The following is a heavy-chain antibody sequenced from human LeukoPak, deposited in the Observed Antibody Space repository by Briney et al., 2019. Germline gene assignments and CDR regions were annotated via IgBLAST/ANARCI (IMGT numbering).Heavy chain of an antibody. CDR3: ARFDQVSETAGVY. CDR2: INPHSGGT. J-gene: IGHJ4*02. Sequence: AASVKVSCKASGYTFTEYYMHWVRQAPGQGLEWMGWINPHSGGTNYAQKFQGRVTMTRDTSISTAYMELSRLRSDDTAVYYCARFDQVSETAGVYWGQGTLVTVSS. CDR1: GYTFTEYY. V-gene: IGHV1-2*02. D-gene: IGHD5/OR15-5a*01.